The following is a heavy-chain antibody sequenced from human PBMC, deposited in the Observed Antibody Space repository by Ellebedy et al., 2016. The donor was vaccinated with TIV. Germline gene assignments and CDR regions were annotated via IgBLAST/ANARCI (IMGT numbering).Heavy chain of an antibody. J-gene: IGHJ4*02. CDR3: ARGWGGLEY. V-gene: IGHV3-7*03. CDR1: GVTFSTYW. CDR2: IKQDGGEK. D-gene: IGHD1-26*01. Sequence: PGGSLRLSCAASGVTFSTYWVTWVRQAPGKGLEWVANIKQDGGEKYSVDLVQGRFTISRDNAQNSLFLQMNSLRAEDTALYYCARGWGGLEYWGQGALVTVSS.